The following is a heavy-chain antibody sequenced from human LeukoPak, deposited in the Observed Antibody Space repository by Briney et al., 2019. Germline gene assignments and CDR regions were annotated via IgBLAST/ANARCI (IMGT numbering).Heavy chain of an antibody. V-gene: IGHV4-39*07. CDR1: GGSISSSSYY. CDR2: IYYSGST. CDR3: ARDIDFSDSSGYYYPYNWFDP. Sequence: PSETLSLTCIVSGGSISSSSYYWGWIRQPPGKGLEWIGSIYYSGSTYYIPSLKSRVTISVDTSKNQFSLKLSSVTAADTAVYYCARDIDFSDSSGYYYPYNWFDPWGQGTLVTVSS. J-gene: IGHJ5*02. D-gene: IGHD3-22*01.